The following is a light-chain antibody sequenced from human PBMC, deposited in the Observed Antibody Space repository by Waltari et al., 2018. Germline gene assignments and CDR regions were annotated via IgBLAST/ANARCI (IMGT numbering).Light chain of an antibody. Sequence: DIVMTQSPLSLPVTPGEPASISCRSSQSLLHSNGYNCLDWYLQKPGQSTQLLIYSGSNRASGVPDRFSGTESGTDFTLKIISVEAEDVGVYYCMQALQSPRTFGQGTKVEIK. CDR1: QSLLHSNGYNC. CDR3: MQALQSPRT. CDR2: SGS. V-gene: IGKV2-28*01. J-gene: IGKJ1*01.